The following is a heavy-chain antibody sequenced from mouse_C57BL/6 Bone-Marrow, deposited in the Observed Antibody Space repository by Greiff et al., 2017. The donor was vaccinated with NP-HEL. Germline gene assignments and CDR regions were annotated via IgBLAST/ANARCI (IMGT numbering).Heavy chain of an antibody. CDR1: GYTFTSYW. V-gene: IGHV1-59*01. D-gene: IGHD2-5*01. J-gene: IGHJ3*01. CDR2: IDPSDSYT. CDR3: ARSLYSNYVR. Sequence: QVQLQQPGAELVRPGTSVKLSCKASGYTFTSYWMHWVKQRPGQGLEWIGVIDPSDSYTNYNQKFKGKATLTVDTSSSTAYMQLSSLTSEDSAVYYCARSLYSNYVRWGQGTLVTVSA.